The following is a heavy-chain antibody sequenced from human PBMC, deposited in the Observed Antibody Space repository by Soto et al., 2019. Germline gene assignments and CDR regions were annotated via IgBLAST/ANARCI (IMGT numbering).Heavy chain of an antibody. Sequence: SETLSLTCSVFGGSISTYYWNWIRQPPGKGLEWIGYIYYRGSTNYSPSLKSRVTMSVDTSKNQFSLKLNSVTAADTAVYYCAGGIRDRYGLLGWFDPWGQGTLVTVS. V-gene: IGHV4-59*01. J-gene: IGHJ5*02. D-gene: IGHD3-10*01. CDR2: IYYRGST. CDR3: AGGIRDRYGLLGWFDP. CDR1: GGSISTYY.